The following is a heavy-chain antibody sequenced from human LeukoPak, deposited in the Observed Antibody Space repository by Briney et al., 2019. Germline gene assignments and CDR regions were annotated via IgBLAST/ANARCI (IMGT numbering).Heavy chain of an antibody. CDR1: GFTVSGTY. Sequence: GGSLRLSCAASGFTVSGTYMSWVRQAAGKGWEWVSTIFDAGRTTYADSVKGRFTISRDNYKNTLLLQMNSLRADDTAVYYCARSAGLRCFDYWGLGTLVTVSS. CDR2: IFDAGRT. D-gene: IGHD4-17*01. J-gene: IGHJ4*02. CDR3: ARSAGLRCFDY. V-gene: IGHV3-53*01.